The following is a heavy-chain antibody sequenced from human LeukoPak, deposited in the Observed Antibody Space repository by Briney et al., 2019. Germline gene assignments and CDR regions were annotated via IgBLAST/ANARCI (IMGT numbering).Heavy chain of an antibody. V-gene: IGHV1-18*01. Sequence: ASVKVSCKASGYTSTSYGISWVRQAPGQGLEWMGWISAYNGNTNYAQKLQGRVTMTTDTSTSTAYMELRSLRSDDTAVYYCARRDSSGYYYGMDVWGQRTTVTVSS. CDR1: GYTSTSYG. CDR3: ARRDSSGYYYGMDV. CDR2: ISAYNGNT. D-gene: IGHD3-22*01. J-gene: IGHJ6*02.